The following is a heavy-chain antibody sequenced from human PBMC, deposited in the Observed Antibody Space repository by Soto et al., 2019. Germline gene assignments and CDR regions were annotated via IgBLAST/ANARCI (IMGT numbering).Heavy chain of an antibody. V-gene: IGHV3-30-3*01. D-gene: IGHD5-12*01. CDR2: ISYEGSKK. CDR1: EFTFRNYA. Sequence: QVQLVESGGGVVQPGRSLRLSCAASEFTFRNYAMHWVRQAPGKGRELVAVISYEGSKKYYADSVEDRFTLSRDNSKNALYLRLNSLRVEDTALYYCARDREVDGYNYDTFAHWGQGTLVIVSS. J-gene: IGHJ4*02. CDR3: ARDREVDGYNYDTFAH.